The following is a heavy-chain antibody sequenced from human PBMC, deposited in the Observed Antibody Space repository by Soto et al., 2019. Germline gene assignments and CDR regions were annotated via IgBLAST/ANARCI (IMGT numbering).Heavy chain of an antibody. CDR2: IIPIFGTA. V-gene: IGHV1-69*13. CDR1: GGTFSSYA. CDR3: ARGGYCSSTSCRTARYYYYGMDV. D-gene: IGHD2-2*03. J-gene: IGHJ6*02. Sequence: SVKVSCKASGGTFSSYAISWVRQAPGQGLEWMGGIIPIFGTANYAQKFQGRVTITADESTSTAYMELSSLRSEDTAVYYCARGGYCSSTSCRTARYYYYGMDVWGQGTTVTVSS.